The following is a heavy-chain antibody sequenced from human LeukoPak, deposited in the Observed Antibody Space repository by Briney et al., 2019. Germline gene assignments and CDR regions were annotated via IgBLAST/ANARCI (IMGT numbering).Heavy chain of an antibody. CDR2: IFYSGST. CDR3: ARHIYFYYYMDV. J-gene: IGHJ6*03. CDR1: GGSISSRNYY. Sequence: SETLSLTCSVSGGSISSRNYYWGWIRQSPGKGLEWIGKIFYSGSTYYNPSLRIRVTISVDTSKNQFSLSLSSVTAADTAVYYCARHIYFYYYMDVWGKGTTVTISS. V-gene: IGHV4-39*01.